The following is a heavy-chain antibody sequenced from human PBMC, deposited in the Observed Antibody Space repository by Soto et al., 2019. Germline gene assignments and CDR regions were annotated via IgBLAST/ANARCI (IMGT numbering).Heavy chain of an antibody. CDR1: GGSISSYY. Sequence: SETLSLTCTVSGGSISSYYWSWIRQPPGKGLEWIGYIYYSGSTNYNPSLKSRVTISVDTSKNQFSLKLSSVTAADTAVYYCARAVSYGGYYYYGMDVWGQGXTVTV. D-gene: IGHD1-26*01. V-gene: IGHV4-59*01. CDR3: ARAVSYGGYYYYGMDV. J-gene: IGHJ6*02. CDR2: IYYSGST.